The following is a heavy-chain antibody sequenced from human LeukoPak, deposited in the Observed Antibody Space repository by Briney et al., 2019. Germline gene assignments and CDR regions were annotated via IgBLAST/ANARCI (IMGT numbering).Heavy chain of an antibody. CDR3: ARWTEYNWFDP. Sequence: ASVKVSCKASGYTFTIYNINWVRQATGQGLEWMGWMNPNSGNTGYAQKFQGRVTITRNTSISTTYMELSSLRSEDTAVYYCARWTEYNWFDPWGQGTLVTVSS. V-gene: IGHV1-8*03. CDR2: MNPNSGNT. CDR1: GYTFTIYN. J-gene: IGHJ5*02. D-gene: IGHD4-23*01.